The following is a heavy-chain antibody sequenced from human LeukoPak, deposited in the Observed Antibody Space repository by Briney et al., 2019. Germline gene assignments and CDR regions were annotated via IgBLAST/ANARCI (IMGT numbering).Heavy chain of an antibody. D-gene: IGHD3-9*01. V-gene: IGHV3-53*01. Sequence: PGGSLRLSCAASGFTVSSNYMTWVRQAPGKGLEWVSVIYSGGITYYADSVKGRFTISRDNAKNSLYLQMNSLRAEDTAVYYCARDLSGYYDILTGYYFEYWGQGTLVTVSS. J-gene: IGHJ4*02. CDR3: ARDLSGYYDILTGYYFEY. CDR1: GFTVSSNY. CDR2: IYSGGIT.